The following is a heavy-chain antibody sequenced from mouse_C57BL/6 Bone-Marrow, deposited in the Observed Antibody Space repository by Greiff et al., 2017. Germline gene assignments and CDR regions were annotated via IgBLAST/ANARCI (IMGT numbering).Heavy chain of an antibody. CDR3: ARGGYYYGGSPWYFDV. J-gene: IGHJ1*03. D-gene: IGHD1-1*01. Sequence: VHLVESGAELVRPGTSVKVSCKASGYAFTNYLIEWVKQRPGQGLEWIGVINPGSGGTNYNEKFKGKATLTADKSSSTAYMQLSSLTSEDSAVYFCARGGYYYGGSPWYFDVWGTGTTVTVSS. CDR1: GYAFTNYL. V-gene: IGHV1-54*01. CDR2: INPGSGGT.